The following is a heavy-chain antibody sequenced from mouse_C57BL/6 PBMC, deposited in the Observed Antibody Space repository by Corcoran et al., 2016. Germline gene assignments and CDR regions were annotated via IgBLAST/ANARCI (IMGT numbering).Heavy chain of an antibody. D-gene: IGHD1-1*01. J-gene: IGHJ4*01. CDR1: GYTFTTYG. CDR3: ASVVAHYYAMDY. Sequence: QIQLVQSGPELKKPGETVKISCKASGYTFTTYGMSWVKQAPGKGLKWMGWINTYSGVPTYADDFKGRFAFSLETSASTAYLQINNLKNEDTATYFCASVVAHYYAMDYWGQGTSVTVSS. V-gene: IGHV9-3*01. CDR2: INTYSGVP.